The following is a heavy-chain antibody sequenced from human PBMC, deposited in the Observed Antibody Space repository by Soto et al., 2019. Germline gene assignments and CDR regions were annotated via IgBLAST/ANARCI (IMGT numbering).Heavy chain of an antibody. D-gene: IGHD3-10*01. CDR1: SVPITEYS. J-gene: IGHJ4*02. CDR2: YFGSGRN. CDR3: ARGGSMIRGRNFFDA. V-gene: IGHV4-59*01. Sequence: PSETLSLTCNVSSVPITEYSWSWVRQSPGKGLEWIGNYFGSGRNMYNPSLKSRVTISVDTSKNLFSLKLSSVTAADTSVYHCARGGSMIRGRNFFDAWGQGVPVTVSS.